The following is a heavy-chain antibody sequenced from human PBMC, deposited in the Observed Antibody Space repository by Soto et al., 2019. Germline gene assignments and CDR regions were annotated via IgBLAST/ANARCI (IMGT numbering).Heavy chain of an antibody. CDR3: AKRPLSARHTDY. Sequence: GGSLRLSCAASGFTFSSYGMHWVRQAPGKGLEWVAVIWYDGSNKYYADSVKGRFTISRDNSKNTLYLQMNSLRADDTAVYYCAKRPLSARHTDYWGQGTMVTVSS. V-gene: IGHV3-33*06. CDR2: IWYDGSNK. D-gene: IGHD6-6*01. J-gene: IGHJ4*02. CDR1: GFTFSSYG.